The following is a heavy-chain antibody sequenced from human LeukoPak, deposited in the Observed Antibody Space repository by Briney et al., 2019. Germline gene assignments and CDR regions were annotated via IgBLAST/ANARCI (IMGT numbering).Heavy chain of an antibody. V-gene: IGHV4-59*11. J-gene: IGHJ3*01. D-gene: IGHD4-17*01. CDR1: GGSITTHY. CDR2: VLYSGIT. Sequence: PSETLSLTCSISGGSITTHYWTWIRQPPGKGLEWIGYVLYSGITNYNPSLRGRITISVDTSQNQFPLSLRSVTAADTAVYYCARDLTTVTKGSDLWGQGTMVTVSS. CDR3: ARDLTTVTKGSDL.